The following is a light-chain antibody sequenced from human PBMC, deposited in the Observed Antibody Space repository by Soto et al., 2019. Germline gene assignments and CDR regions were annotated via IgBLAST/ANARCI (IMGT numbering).Light chain of an antibody. Sequence: EIGMTQSPATLSVSPGERVTLSCRAIQSVSSNLAWYQQKPGQAPRLLIYGASTRAPGIPLRFSGSGSGIEFTLTISSLQSEDFALYYCQHYNNRPRSITFCQGTRLEIK. CDR1: QSVSSN. CDR2: GAS. V-gene: IGKV3-15*01. J-gene: IGKJ5*01. CDR3: QHYNNRPRSIT.